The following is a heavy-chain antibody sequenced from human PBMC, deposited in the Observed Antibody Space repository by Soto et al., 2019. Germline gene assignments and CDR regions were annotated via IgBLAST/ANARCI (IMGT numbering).Heavy chain of an antibody. CDR2: INSDGSST. Sequence: EVQLVESGGGLVQPGGSLRLSCAASGFTFSSYWMHWVRQAPGKGLVWVSRINSDGSSTSYADSVKGRFTISRDNAKNTLYLQMNSLRAEDTAVYYCARVNSLGIVVISASGAFDIWGQGTMVTVSS. CDR3: ARVNSLGIVVISASGAFDI. J-gene: IGHJ3*02. CDR1: GFTFSSYW. D-gene: IGHD3-22*01. V-gene: IGHV3-74*01.